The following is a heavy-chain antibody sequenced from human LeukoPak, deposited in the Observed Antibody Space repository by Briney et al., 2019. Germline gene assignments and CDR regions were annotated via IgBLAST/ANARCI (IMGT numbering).Heavy chain of an antibody. CDR2: INSDDSRT. D-gene: IGHD3-22*01. CDR3: ARVLVHDTSGYDSDY. CDR1: GFTFSAFW. J-gene: IGHJ4*02. Sequence: GGSLRLSCAASGFTFSAFWMHWVRQAPGKGLVWVSRINSDDSRTTYADSVKGRFTISRDNAKNTLYLQMNSLRAEDTAVYYCARVLVHDTSGYDSDYWGQGTLVTVSS. V-gene: IGHV3-74*01.